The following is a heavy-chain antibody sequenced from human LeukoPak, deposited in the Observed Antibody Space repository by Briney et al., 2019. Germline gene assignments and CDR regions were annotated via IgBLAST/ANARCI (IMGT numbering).Heavy chain of an antibody. CDR2: IYSGGGT. Sequence: PGGSLRLSCAASGFTVSSNYMSWVRQAPGKGLEWVSVIYSGGGTYYADSVKGRFTISRDNSKNTLYLQMNSLRAEDTAVYYCAAEGYYYYGMDVWGQGTTVTVSS. CDR1: GFTVSSNY. CDR3: AAEGYYYYGMDV. J-gene: IGHJ6*02. V-gene: IGHV3-66*01.